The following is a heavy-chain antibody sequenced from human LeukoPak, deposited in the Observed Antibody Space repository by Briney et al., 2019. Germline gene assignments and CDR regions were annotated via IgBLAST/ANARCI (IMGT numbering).Heavy chain of an antibody. Sequence: PGGSLRLSCAASGFTFSSYAMHWVSQAPGKGLEWVAVISYDGSNKYYADSVKGRFTISRDNSKNTLYLQMNSLRAEDTAVYYCARGDYYDSSGYDYWGQGTLVTVSS. J-gene: IGHJ4*02. CDR3: ARGDYYDSSGYDY. CDR1: GFTFSSYA. V-gene: IGHV3-30-3*01. CDR2: ISYDGSNK. D-gene: IGHD3-22*01.